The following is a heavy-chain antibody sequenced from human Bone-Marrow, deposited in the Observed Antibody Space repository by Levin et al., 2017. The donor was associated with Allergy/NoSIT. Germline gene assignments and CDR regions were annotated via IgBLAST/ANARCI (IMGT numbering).Heavy chain of an antibody. CDR2: IRSQAYGETT. V-gene: IGHV3-49*03. Sequence: GGSLRLSCTVSGLTFGGYTMSWFRQAPGKGLEWVGLIRSQAYGETTEYAASVQGRFAISRDDSKSIAYLQMSSLKLEDTAVYYCTMDGDGGYGSYWGQGTLITVSS. D-gene: IGHD5-12*01. CDR1: GLTFGGYT. J-gene: IGHJ4*02. CDR3: TMDGDGGYGSY.